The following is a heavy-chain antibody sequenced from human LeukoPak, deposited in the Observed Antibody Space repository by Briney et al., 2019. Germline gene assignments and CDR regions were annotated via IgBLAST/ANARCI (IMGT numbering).Heavy chain of an antibody. J-gene: IGHJ4*02. D-gene: IGHD6-13*01. CDR2: INSDGSST. CDR3: ASDIAAQYYFDY. Sequence: GGPLRLSCAASGFTFSSYWMHWVRQAPGKGLVWVSRINSDGSSTSYADSVKGRFTISRDNAKNTLYLQMNSLRAEDTAVYYCASDIAAQYYFDYWGQGTLVTISS. CDR1: GFTFSSYW. V-gene: IGHV3-74*01.